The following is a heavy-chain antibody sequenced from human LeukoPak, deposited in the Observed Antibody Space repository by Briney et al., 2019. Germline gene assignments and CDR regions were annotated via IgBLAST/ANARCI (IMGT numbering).Heavy chain of an antibody. J-gene: IGHJ5*02. D-gene: IGHD6-13*01. CDR2: ISSSSSYI. V-gene: IGHV3-21*01. CDR1: GFTFSSYS. Sequence: GSLRLSCAASGFTFSSYSMNWVRQAPGKGLEWVSSISSSSSYIYYADSVKGRFTISRDNAENSLYLQMNSLRAEDTAVYYCAREGYYSSSWYSGNWFDPWGQGTLVTVSS. CDR3: AREGYYSSSWYSGNWFDP.